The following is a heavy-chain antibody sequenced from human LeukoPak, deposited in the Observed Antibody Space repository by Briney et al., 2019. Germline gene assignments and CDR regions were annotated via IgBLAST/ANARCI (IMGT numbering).Heavy chain of an antibody. D-gene: IGHD3-22*01. V-gene: IGHV3-21*01. J-gene: IGHJ4*02. CDR2: ISSSSSYI. Sequence: GGSLRLSCAASGFTFSSYGMHWVRQAPGKGLEWVSSISSSSSYIYYADSVKGRFTISRDNAKNSLYLQMNSLRAEDTAVYYCARDPGYYDSSGYHGYWGQGTLVTVSS. CDR1: GFTFSSYG. CDR3: ARDPGYYDSSGYHGY.